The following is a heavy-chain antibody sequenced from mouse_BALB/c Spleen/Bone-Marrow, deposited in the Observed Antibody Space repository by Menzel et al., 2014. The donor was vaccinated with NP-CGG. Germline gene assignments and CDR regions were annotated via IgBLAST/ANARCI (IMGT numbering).Heavy chain of an antibody. CDR3: ARFITTATEYFDY. D-gene: IGHD1-2*01. CDR2: INPSSGYT. V-gene: IGHV1-4*01. Sequence: QVQLQQSGAELARPGASVKMSCKASGYTFTSYTMHWVKQRPGQGLEWIGYINPSSGYTNCNQKFKDKATLTADKSSSTAYVQLSSLTSEDSAVYYCARFITTATEYFDYWGQGTTLTVSS. CDR1: GYTFTSYT. J-gene: IGHJ2*01.